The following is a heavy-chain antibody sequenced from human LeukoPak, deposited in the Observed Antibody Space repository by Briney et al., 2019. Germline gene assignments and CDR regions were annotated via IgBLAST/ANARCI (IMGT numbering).Heavy chain of an antibody. CDR2: ISSSSSYI. CDR1: GSTFSSYS. J-gene: IGHJ6*02. CDR3: AREGPLYDFWSSSDYYGMDV. Sequence: GGSLRLSCAASGSTFSSYSMNWVRQAPGKGLEWVSSISSSSSYIYYADSVKGRFTISRDNAKDSLYLQMNSLRAEDTAVYYCAREGPLYDFWSSSDYYGMDVWGQGTTVTVSS. D-gene: IGHD3-3*01. V-gene: IGHV3-21*01.